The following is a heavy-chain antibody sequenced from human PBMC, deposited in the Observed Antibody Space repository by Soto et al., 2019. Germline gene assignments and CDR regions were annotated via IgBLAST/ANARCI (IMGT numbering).Heavy chain of an antibody. Sequence: GGSLRLSCAASGFTFSSYAMHWVRQAPGKGLECVAVISYDGSNKYYADSVKGRFTISRDNSKNTLYLQMNSLRAEDTAVYYCARDLYDFWSGYKTVYYYYGMDVWGQGTTVTVS. CDR1: GFTFSSYA. CDR2: ISYDGSNK. D-gene: IGHD3-3*01. J-gene: IGHJ6*02. CDR3: ARDLYDFWSGYKTVYYYYGMDV. V-gene: IGHV3-30-3*01.